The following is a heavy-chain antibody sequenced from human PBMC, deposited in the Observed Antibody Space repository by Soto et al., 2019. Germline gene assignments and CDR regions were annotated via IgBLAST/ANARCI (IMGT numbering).Heavy chain of an antibody. V-gene: IGHV3-11*01. CDR3: ASGTNGAFFVY. J-gene: IGHJ4*02. D-gene: IGHD2-8*01. CDR2: ISSRSSTI. Sequence: QVQLVESGGGLVKPGGSLRLSCAASGFTFSDYYMSWTRQAPGKGLEWVSYISSRSSTIFYADSVKGRFTISRDNVKNSLYLQMNSLRGEDTAVYYCASGTNGAFFVYWGQGILITVSS. CDR1: GFTFSDYY.